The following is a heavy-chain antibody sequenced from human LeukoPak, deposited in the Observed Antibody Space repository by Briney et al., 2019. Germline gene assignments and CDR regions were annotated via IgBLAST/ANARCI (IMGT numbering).Heavy chain of an antibody. J-gene: IGHJ4*02. V-gene: IGHV1-2*02. CDR2: INPNSGGT. CDR3: ARVGHYYDSSGYYTFDF. Sequence: ASVKVSCKASGYTFTDYHLHWVRQAPGQGLEWMGWINPNSGGTNYAQKFQGRVTMTRDTSISTAYMELSRLRSGDTAVYYCARVGHYYDSSGYYTFDFWGQGTLVTVSS. CDR1: GYTFTDYH. D-gene: IGHD3-22*01.